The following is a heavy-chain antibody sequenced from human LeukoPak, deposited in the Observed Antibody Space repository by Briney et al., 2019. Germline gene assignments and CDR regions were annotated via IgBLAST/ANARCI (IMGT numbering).Heavy chain of an antibody. Sequence: GGSLRLSCAASGFTFSSYAMHWVRQAPGKGLEWVAVISYDGSNKYYADSVKGRFTISRDNSKSTLYLQMNSLRAEDTAVYYCVRESYSMDVWGKGTTVTVSS. CDR3: VRESYSMDV. V-gene: IGHV3-30-3*01. J-gene: IGHJ6*03. CDR2: ISYDGSNK. CDR1: GFTFSSYA.